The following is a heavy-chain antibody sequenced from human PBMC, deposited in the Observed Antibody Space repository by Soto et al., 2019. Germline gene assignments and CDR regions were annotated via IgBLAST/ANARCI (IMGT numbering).Heavy chain of an antibody. D-gene: IGHD5-18*01. Sequence: VESLRISCRGSGYRFASYGSSWVRQMPGKGLEWMGRIDPSDSYTNYSPSFQGHVTISADKSISTAYLQWSSLKASDTAMYYCARTSMQSRGYSYGHGGMDVWGQGTTVTVSS. CDR2: IDPSDSYT. J-gene: IGHJ6*02. CDR1: GYRFASYG. V-gene: IGHV5-10-1*01. CDR3: ARTSMQSRGYSYGHGGMDV.